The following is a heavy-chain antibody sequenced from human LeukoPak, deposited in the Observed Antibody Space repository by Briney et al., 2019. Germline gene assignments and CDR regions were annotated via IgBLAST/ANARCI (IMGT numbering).Heavy chain of an antibody. Sequence: SETLSLTCTVSGGSISSYYWSWIRQPPGKGLEWIGYIYYSGSTNYNPSLKSRVTISVDTSKNQFSLKLSSVTAADTAVYYCARTREVVNFDYWGQGTLVTVSS. J-gene: IGHJ4*02. V-gene: IGHV4-59*01. D-gene: IGHD3-22*01. CDR2: IYYSGST. CDR3: ARTREVVNFDY. CDR1: GGSISSYY.